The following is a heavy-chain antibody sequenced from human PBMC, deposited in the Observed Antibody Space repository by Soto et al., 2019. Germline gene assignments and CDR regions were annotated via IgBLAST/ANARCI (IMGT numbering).Heavy chain of an antibody. J-gene: IGHJ5*02. V-gene: IGHV4-30-4*01. CDR3: ARGRGYSCGRRFDP. CDR1: GGSISSGDYY. Sequence: QVQLQESGPGLVKPSQTLSLTCTVSGGSISSGDYYWRWIRQPPGKGLEWIGYIYYSGSTYYNPSLESRVTISLLTSKHQFSLKLSSVTAADTAVYYCARGRGYSCGRRFDPWGQGTLVTVSS. D-gene: IGHD5-18*01. CDR2: IYYSGST.